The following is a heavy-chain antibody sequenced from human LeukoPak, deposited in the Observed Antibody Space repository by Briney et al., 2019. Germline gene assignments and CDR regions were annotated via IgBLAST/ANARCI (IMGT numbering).Heavy chain of an antibody. D-gene: IGHD3-3*01. V-gene: IGHV3-43*01. J-gene: IGHJ6*03. CDR2: ISWDGGST. Sequence: PGGSLRLTCAASGFTFDDYTMHWVRQAPGKGLEWVSLISWDGGSTYYADSVKGRFTISRDNSKNSLYLQMNSLRTEDTALYYCAKGGDFAAHMDVWGKGTTVTVSS. CDR1: GFTFDDYT. CDR3: AKGGDFAAHMDV.